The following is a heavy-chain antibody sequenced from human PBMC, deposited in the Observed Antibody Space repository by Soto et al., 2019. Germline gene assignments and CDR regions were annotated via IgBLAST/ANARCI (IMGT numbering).Heavy chain of an antibody. J-gene: IGHJ6*02. CDR2: INAGNGNT. V-gene: IGHV1-3*01. CDR1: GYTVTSYA. D-gene: IGHD4-4*01. Sequence: QVQLVQSGAEVKKPGASVKVSCKASGYTVTSYAMHWVRKAPGQRLEWMGWINAGNGNTKYSQKFQGRVTITRDTSASTAYMELSSLRSEDTAVYYCASSYSNYALIDYYYYGMDFWGQGTTVTVSS. CDR3: ASSYSNYALIDYYYYGMDF.